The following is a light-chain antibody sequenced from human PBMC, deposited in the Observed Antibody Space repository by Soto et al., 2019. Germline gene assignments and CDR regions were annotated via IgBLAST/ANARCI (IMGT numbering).Light chain of an antibody. CDR3: ATWDDSLSGVV. J-gene: IGLJ2*01. CDR2: HIN. Sequence: QSVLTQPPSASGTPGQRVSISCSGSSSNIGTNYVYWYQKLPGAAPKLLIYHINERPSGVPDRFSGSKSGTSASLAISGPRSEDEADYYCATWDDSLSGVVFGGRTKVTVL. V-gene: IGLV1-47*02. CDR1: SSNIGTNY.